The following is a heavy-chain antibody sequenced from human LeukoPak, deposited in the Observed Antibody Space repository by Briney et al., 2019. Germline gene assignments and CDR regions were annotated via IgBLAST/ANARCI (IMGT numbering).Heavy chain of an antibody. Sequence: SETLSFTCTVSGGSISSYYWSWIRQPPGKGLEWIGYIYYSGSTNYNPSLKSRVTISVDTSKNQFSLKLSSVTAADTAVYYCATYCSGGSCYSDDAFDIWGQGTMVTVSS. J-gene: IGHJ3*02. CDR2: IYYSGST. CDR3: ATYCSGGSCYSDDAFDI. V-gene: IGHV4-59*08. D-gene: IGHD2-15*01. CDR1: GGSISSYY.